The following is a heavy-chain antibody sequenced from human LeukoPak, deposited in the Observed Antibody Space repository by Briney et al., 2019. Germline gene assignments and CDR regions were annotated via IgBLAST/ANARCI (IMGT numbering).Heavy chain of an antibody. CDR1: GFTFSRYA. CDR3: AKETGDCSGGSCYPLLY. J-gene: IGHJ4*02. CDR2: ISGSGGST. D-gene: IGHD2-15*01. Sequence: PGGSLILSCAASGFTFSRYAMNWVRQAPGKGLEWVSGISGSGGSTYYADSVKGRFTISRDNSKNTLFLQMNSLRAEDTAVYYCAKETGDCSGGSCYPLLYWGQGTLVTVSS. V-gene: IGHV3-23*01.